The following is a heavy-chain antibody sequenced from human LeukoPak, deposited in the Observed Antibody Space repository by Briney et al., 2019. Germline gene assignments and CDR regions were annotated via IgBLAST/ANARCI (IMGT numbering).Heavy chain of an antibody. CDR2: IYYSGST. Sequence: PSETLSLTCTVSGGSISSNSYYWGWIRQPPGKGLEWIGSIYYSGSTYYNPSLKNRLTISVDTSKNQFSLKLSSVTAADTAVYYCARHAGSYLERSFDYWGQGTLVTVSS. V-gene: IGHV4-39*01. D-gene: IGHD1-26*01. CDR3: ARHAGSYLERSFDY. J-gene: IGHJ4*02. CDR1: GGSISSNSYY.